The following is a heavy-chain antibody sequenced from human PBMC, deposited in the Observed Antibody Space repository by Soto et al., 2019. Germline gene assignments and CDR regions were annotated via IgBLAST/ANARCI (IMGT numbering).Heavy chain of an antibody. D-gene: IGHD5-12*01. CDR3: AAGGGLPRYD. CDR1: GGSISSGGYS. V-gene: IGHV4-30-2*01. J-gene: IGHJ4*02. CDR2: IYHSGST. Sequence: QLPLPESVSGLVTPSQTLSLTCAVSGGSISSGGYSWSLIRQPPGQGLEWIGYIYHSGSTYYNPSLKSRVTISGDRSKNQFSRKLSSVTAADTAVYYCAAGGGLPRYDWGQGTLVTVS.